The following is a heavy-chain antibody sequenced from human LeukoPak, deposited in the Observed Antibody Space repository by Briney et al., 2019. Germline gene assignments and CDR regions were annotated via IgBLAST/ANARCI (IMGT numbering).Heavy chain of an antibody. CDR1: GFTFSNYA. J-gene: IGHJ3*02. CDR2: ISSSSSYI. D-gene: IGHD1-26*01. V-gene: IGHV3-21*01. Sequence: GGSLRLSCAASGFTFSNYAMNWVRQAPGKGPEWVSSISSSSSYIYYADSVKGRFTISRDNAKNSLYLPMNSLRAEDTAVYYCARADSGSSMDDAFDIWGQGTMVTVSS. CDR3: ARADSGSSMDDAFDI.